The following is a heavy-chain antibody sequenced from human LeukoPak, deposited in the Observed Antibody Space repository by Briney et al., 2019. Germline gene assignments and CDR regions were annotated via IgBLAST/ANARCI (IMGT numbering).Heavy chain of an antibody. CDR2: ISYDGSNK. CDR1: GFTLSRYG. Sequence: GGSLRLSCAASGFTLSRYGMHWVRQAPGKGLEWVTVISYDGSNKYYADSVKGRFTISRDNSKNTLYLQMNSLRAEDTAVYYCVGFDYWGQGTLVTVSS. CDR3: VGFDY. J-gene: IGHJ4*02. V-gene: IGHV3-30*03.